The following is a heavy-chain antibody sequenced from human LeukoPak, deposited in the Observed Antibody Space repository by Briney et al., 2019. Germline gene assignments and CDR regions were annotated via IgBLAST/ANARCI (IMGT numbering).Heavy chain of an antibody. D-gene: IGHD3-16*02. J-gene: IGHJ3*02. CDR3: ASFPVTDHTFGGVIVPPVDAFDI. Sequence: GASVKVSCKASGYTFTSYGISWVRQAPGQGLEWMGWINPNSGGTNYAQKFQGRVTMTRDTSISTAYMELSRLRSDDTAVYYCASFPVTDHTFGGVIVPPVDAFDIWGQGTMVTVSS. CDR2: INPNSGGT. CDR1: GYTFTSYG. V-gene: IGHV1-2*02.